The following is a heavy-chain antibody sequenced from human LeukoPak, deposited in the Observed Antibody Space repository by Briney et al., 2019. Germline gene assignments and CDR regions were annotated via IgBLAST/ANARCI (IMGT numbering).Heavy chain of an antibody. CDR3: AREMDTATPKSGWFDP. CDR2: INPSGGRT. CDR1: GYTFTSYY. J-gene: IGHJ5*02. V-gene: IGHV1-46*01. Sequence: ASVKVSCKASGYTFTSYYMHWVRQSPGQGLEWMGMINPSGGRTSYAQKFQGRVTMTRDTSTSTVYMELSSLRSEDTAVYYCAREMDTATPKSGWFDPWGQGTLVTVSS. D-gene: IGHD5-18*01.